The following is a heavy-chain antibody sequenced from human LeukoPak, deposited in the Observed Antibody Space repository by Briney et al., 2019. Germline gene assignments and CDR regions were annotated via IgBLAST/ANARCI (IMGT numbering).Heavy chain of an antibody. J-gene: IGHJ3*02. CDR3: ARDQGQDGSGSYAFDI. D-gene: IGHD3-10*01. Sequence: SETLSLTCTVSGGSVSSYYWGWIRQPPGKGLEWIGSIYHSGSTYYNPSLKSRVTISVDTSKNQFSLKLSSVTAADTAVYYCARDQGQDGSGSYAFDIWGQGTMVTVSS. V-gene: IGHV4-39*07. CDR2: IYHSGST. CDR1: GGSVSSYY.